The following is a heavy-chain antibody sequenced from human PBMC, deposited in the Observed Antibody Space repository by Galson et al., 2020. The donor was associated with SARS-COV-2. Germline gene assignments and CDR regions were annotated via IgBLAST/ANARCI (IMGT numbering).Heavy chain of an antibody. Sequence: GGSLTLSCAVTGFTFSTARLIWLRHAPATGLAWVGRINTRSDGETTVYGAPVKGRFIISRDDSQDTLYLHVNSLRTEDTAVYYCAIRFGGLGYMDVWGKGTTVTVSS. J-gene: IGHJ6*04. CDR1: GFTFSTAR. V-gene: IGHV3-15*01. CDR3: AIRFGGLGYMDV. D-gene: IGHD3-10*01. CDR2: INTRSDGETT.